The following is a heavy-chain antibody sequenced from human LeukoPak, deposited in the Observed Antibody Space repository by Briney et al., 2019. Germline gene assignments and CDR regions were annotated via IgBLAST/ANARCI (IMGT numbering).Heavy chain of an antibody. J-gene: IGHJ4*02. CDR2: IYHSGST. CDR1: GGSISSSNW. CDR3: ARQLAYCGGDCFFY. V-gene: IGHV4-4*02. D-gene: IGHD2-21*01. Sequence: ASGTLSLTCAVSGGSISSSNWWGWVRPPPGKGLEWIGEIYHSGSTNYNPSLKSRVTISVDKSKNQFSLKLSSVTAADTAVYYCARQLAYCGGDCFFYGGQGTLVTVSS.